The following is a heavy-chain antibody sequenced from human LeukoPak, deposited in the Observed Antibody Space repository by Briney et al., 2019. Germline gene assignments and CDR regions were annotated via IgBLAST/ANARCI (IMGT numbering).Heavy chain of an antibody. Sequence: PSETLSLTCTVSGGSISSYYWSWIRQPPGKGLEWIGYIYYSGSTNYNPSLKSRVTISVDTSKNQFSLKLSSVTAADTAVYYCARESLVAHDAFDIWGQGTMVTVSS. V-gene: IGHV4-59*08. J-gene: IGHJ3*02. D-gene: IGHD3-9*01. CDR3: ARESLVAHDAFDI. CDR2: IYYSGST. CDR1: GGSISSYY.